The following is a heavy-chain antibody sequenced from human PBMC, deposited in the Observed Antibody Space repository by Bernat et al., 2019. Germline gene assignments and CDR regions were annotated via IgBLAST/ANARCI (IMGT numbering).Heavy chain of an antibody. Sequence: QMQLVQSGPEVKKPGTSVKVSCKASGFTFTSSAVQWVRQARGQRLEWIGWIVVGSGNTNYAQKFQERVTITRDMSTSTAYMELSSLRSEDTAVYYCAALRGSGYYWDFDYWGQGTLVTVSS. CDR2: IVVGSGNT. CDR3: AALRGSGYYWDFDY. J-gene: IGHJ4*02. D-gene: IGHD3-22*01. CDR1: GFTFTSSA. V-gene: IGHV1-58*01.